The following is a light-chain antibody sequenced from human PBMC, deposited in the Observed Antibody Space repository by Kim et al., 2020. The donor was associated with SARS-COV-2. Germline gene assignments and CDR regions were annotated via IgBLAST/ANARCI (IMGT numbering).Light chain of an antibody. V-gene: IGKV3-20*01. CDR2: GAS. Sequence: EIVLTQSPGTLSLSPGERATLACRASQSVSTSLAWYQQKPGQAPRLLIHGASSRTTGIPDRFRGSGSGTDFTLTISRRGPEDFAVYYCKQYGNSPSTFGQGTRLEIK. CDR1: QSVSTS. CDR3: KQYGNSPST. J-gene: IGKJ5*01.